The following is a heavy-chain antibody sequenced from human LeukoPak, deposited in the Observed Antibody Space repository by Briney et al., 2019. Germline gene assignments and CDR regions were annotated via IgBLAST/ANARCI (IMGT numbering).Heavy chain of an antibody. D-gene: IGHD2-15*01. CDR2: IYHSGST. J-gene: IGHJ4*02. CDR1: GGSISSSNYY. CDR3: ARDRSYCSGGSCSYYFDY. Sequence: SETLSLTCTVSGGSISSSNYYWGWIRQPPGKGLEWIGSIYHSGSTYYNPSLKSRVTISVDTSKNQFSLKLSSVTAADTAVYYCARDRSYCSGGSCSYYFDYWGQGTLVTGSS. V-gene: IGHV4-39*07.